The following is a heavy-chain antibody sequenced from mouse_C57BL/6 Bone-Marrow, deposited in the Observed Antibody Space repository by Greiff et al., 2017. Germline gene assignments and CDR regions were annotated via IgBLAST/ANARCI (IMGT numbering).Heavy chain of an antibody. Sequence: EVQGVESGGGLMQPGGSLKLSCAASGFTFSDYYMYWVRQTPEKRLEWVAYISNGGGSTYYPDTVKGRFTISRDNAKNTLYLQMSRLKSEDTAMYDGARNYYGSSVDYWGQGTTLPVSS. V-gene: IGHV5-12*01. CDR2: ISNGGGST. D-gene: IGHD1-1*01. J-gene: IGHJ2*01. CDR3: ARNYYGSSVDY. CDR1: GFTFSDYY.